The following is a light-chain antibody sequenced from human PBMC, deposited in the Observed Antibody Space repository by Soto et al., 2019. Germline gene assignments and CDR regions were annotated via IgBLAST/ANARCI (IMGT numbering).Light chain of an antibody. V-gene: IGLV2-14*01. J-gene: IGLJ2*01. CDR2: DVS. CDR3: SSYTSSILV. Sequence: QSVLTQPASVSGSPGQSITISCTGTSSDVGGYNYVSWYQQHPGKAPKLMIYDVSNRPSGVSNRFSGSKSGNTASLTISGLQAEDEADYYCSSYTSSILVFDGGTKLTVL. CDR1: SSDVGGYNY.